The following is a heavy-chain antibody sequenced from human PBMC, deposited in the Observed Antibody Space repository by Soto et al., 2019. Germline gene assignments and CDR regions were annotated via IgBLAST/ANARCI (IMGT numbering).Heavy chain of an antibody. CDR2: IYYSGST. D-gene: IGHD6-6*01. V-gene: IGHV4-59*01. CDR1: GGSISDFY. J-gene: IGHJ4*02. CDR3: ARVGGLAARTFDY. Sequence: SETLSLTCTASGGSISDFYWSWIRQPPGKGLEWIGYIYYSGSTTYNPSLKSRITISVDTSKNQFSLSLRSMSPADTAVYYCARVGGLAARTFDYWGPGTLVAVSS.